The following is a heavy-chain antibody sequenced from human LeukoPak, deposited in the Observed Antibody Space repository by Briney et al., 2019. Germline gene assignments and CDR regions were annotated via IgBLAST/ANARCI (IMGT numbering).Heavy chain of an antibody. J-gene: IGHJ5*02. Sequence: GGYLRLYCAASGFTFIDAWMSWVRQAPGKGLEWVGRIKTNTDGGTKAYAAPVKGRFTISRDDSKDTLYLQMDSLRTEDTAVYFCITFESTIQYLDPWGQGTLVTVSS. V-gene: IGHV3-15*01. CDR1: GFTFIDAW. CDR2: IKTNTDGGTK. D-gene: IGHD5/OR15-5a*01. CDR3: ITFESTIQYLDP.